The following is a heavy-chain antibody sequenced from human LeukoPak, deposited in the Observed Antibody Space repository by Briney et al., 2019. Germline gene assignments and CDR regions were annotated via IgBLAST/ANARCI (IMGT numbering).Heavy chain of an antibody. CDR1: GGTFSSYA. CDR3: ARGAQGRRKLEQQTFDY. J-gene: IGHJ4*02. Sequence: SVKVSCKASGGTFSSYAISWVRQAPGQGLGWMGGIIPIFGTANYAQKFQGRVTITADESTSTAYMELSSLRSEDTAVYYCARGAQGRRKLEQQTFDYWGQGTLVTVSS. D-gene: IGHD6-13*01. CDR2: IIPIFGTA. V-gene: IGHV1-69*13.